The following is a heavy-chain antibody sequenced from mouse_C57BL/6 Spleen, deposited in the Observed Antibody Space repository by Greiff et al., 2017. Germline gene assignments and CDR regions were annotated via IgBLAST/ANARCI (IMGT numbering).Heavy chain of an antibody. CDR3: ARSAPYYFDY. CDR2: IYPRSGNT. D-gene: IGHD1-2*01. Sequence: LQESGAELARPGASVKLSCKASGYTFTSYGISWVKQRTGQGLEWIGEIYPRSGNTYYNEKFKGKATLTADKSSSTAYMELRSLTSEDSAVYFCARSAPYYFDYWGQGTTLTVSS. J-gene: IGHJ2*01. V-gene: IGHV1-81*01. CDR1: GYTFTSYG.